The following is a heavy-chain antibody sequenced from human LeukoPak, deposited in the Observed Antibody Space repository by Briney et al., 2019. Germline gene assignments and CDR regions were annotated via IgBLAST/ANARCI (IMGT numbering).Heavy chain of an antibody. J-gene: IGHJ4*02. CDR1: GFTFSSYS. Sequence: PGGSLRLSCAASGFTFSSYSMNWVRQAPGKGLEWVSSISSSSSYIYYADSVKGRFTISRDNAKNSLYLQMNSLRAEDTAVYYCARDRVAQHYDFWNGYYTGFDYWGQGTLVTVSS. V-gene: IGHV3-21*01. CDR3: ARDRVAQHYDFWNGYYTGFDY. CDR2: ISSSSSYI. D-gene: IGHD3-3*01.